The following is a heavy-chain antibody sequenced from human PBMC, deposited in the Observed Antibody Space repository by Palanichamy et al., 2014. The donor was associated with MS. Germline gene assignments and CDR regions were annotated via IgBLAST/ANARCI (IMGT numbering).Heavy chain of an antibody. V-gene: IGHV3-23*01. Sequence: SYAMSWVRQAPGKGLEWVSTISGTGSSTYYADSVKGRFTISRDNSENTLYLQMNSLRAEDTAIFYCAKDRVGYYGSGSFLDCWGQGTLVTVSS. D-gene: IGHD3-10*01. CDR2: ISGTGSST. CDR1: SYA. CDR3: AKDRVGYYGSGSFLDC. J-gene: IGHJ4*02.